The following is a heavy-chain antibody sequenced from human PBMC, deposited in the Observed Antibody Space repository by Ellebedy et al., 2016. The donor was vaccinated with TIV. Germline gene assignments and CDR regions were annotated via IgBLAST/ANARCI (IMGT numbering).Heavy chain of an antibody. J-gene: IGHJ4*02. V-gene: IGHV4-4*02. CDR3: ARGYCSSISCFDY. D-gene: IGHD2-2*01. Sequence: SETLSLXXAVSGGSISSSNWWSWVRQPPGTGLAWIGEIYHSGSTNYNPSLKSRVTISVDKSKNHFSLKLSSMTAADTAVYYCARGYCSSISCFDYWGQGTLVTVSS. CDR2: IYHSGST. CDR1: GGSISSSNW.